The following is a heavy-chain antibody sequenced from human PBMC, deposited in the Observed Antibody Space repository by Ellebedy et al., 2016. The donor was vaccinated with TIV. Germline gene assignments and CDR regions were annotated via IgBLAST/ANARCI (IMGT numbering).Heavy chain of an antibody. CDR1: GFSSGFSFSSYA. CDR2: ISGSGGST. Sequence: PGGSLRLSCAASGFSSGFSFSSYAMGWVRQAPGKGLEWVSGISGSGGSTYYADSVKGRFTISRDNSKNTLYLQLNNLRAGDTALYYCARTNTMTTFGPFELWGQGTRVTVSS. V-gene: IGHV3-23*01. CDR3: ARTNTMTTFGPFEL. D-gene: IGHD3-16*01. J-gene: IGHJ3*01.